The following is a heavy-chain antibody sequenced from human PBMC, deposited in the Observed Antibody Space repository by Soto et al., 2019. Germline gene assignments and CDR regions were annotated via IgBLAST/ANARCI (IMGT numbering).Heavy chain of an antibody. V-gene: IGHV1-69*01. CDR2: SIPIFGTA. CDR1: GGTFSSYA. CDR3: ARGEGVDAVTPKNGMDV. J-gene: IGHJ6*02. Sequence: QVQLVQSGAEVKKPGSSVKVSCKASGGTFSSYAISWVRQAPGQGLEWMGGSIPIFGTANYAQKFQGRVTITADESTSTAYMELSSLSSEDTAVYYCARGEGVDAVTPKNGMDVWGQGTKVTVSS. D-gene: IGHD4-17*01.